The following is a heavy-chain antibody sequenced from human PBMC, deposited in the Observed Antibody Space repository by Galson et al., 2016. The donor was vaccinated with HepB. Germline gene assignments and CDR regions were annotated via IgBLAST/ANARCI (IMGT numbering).Heavy chain of an antibody. V-gene: IGHV1-69*13. CDR2: IIPIFGNA. CDR3: ASRGARSCSGGSCYECDY. CDR1: GGTFSYYA. D-gene: IGHD2-15*01. J-gene: IGHJ4*02. Sequence: SVKVSCKASGGTFSYYAISWVRQAPGQGLEWMGGIIPIFGNADYAQKFQGRVTITADDSTSTAYMELSSLRSEDTAVYYCASRGARSCSGGSCYECDYWGQGTLVTVSS.